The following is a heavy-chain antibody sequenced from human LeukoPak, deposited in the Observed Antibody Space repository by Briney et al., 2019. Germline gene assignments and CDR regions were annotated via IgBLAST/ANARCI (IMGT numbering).Heavy chain of an antibody. CDR2: ISHIGRT. Sequence: SETLSLTCAVSGDSFSSHYWTWIRQSPGTGLEWIGYISHIGRTNYNPSLKSRVTISIDTPKNQFSLKLRSVTAADTAVYYCARDLVTVTKGFDIWGQGTMVSVSS. CDR1: GDSFSSHY. D-gene: IGHD4-17*01. V-gene: IGHV4-59*11. CDR3: ARDLVTVTKGFDI. J-gene: IGHJ3*02.